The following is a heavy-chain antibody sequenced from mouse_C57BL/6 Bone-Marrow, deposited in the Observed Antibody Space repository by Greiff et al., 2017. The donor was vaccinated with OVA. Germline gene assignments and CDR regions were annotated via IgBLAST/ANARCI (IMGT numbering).Heavy chain of an antibody. CDR1: GFSLTSYG. D-gene: IGHD1-2*01. V-gene: IGHV2-2*01. J-gene: IGHJ1*03. CDR3: ATRGTTAWYFDV. CDR2: IWSGGST. Sequence: VKLMESGPGLVQPSQSLSITCTVSGFSLTSYGVHWVRQSPGKGLEWLGVIWSGGSTDYNAAFISRLSISKDNSKSQVFFKMNSLQADDTAIYYCATRGTTAWYFDVWGTGTTVTVSS.